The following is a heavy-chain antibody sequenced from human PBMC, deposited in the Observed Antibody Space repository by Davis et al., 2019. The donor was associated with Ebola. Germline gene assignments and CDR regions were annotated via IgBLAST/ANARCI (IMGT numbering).Heavy chain of an antibody. Sequence: ASVKVSCKASGYTFTSYYMHWVRQAPGQGLEWMGIINPSGGSTSYAQKFQGRVTMTRDTSTSTAYMELSSLRSEDTAVYYCARASWNDAYGMDVWGQGTTVTVSS. CDR2: INPSGGST. D-gene: IGHD1-1*01. CDR1: GYTFTSYY. V-gene: IGHV1-46*01. CDR3: ARASWNDAYGMDV. J-gene: IGHJ6*02.